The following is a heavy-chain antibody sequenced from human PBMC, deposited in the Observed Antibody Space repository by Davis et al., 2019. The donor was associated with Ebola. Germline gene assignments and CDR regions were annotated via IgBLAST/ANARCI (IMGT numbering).Heavy chain of an antibody. CDR3: ARDLPVAGTTGFDY. CDR2: ISSSGGST. Sequence: GESLKISCAASGFTFRNYGMHWVRQATGKGLEPVSAISSSGGSTYHATSVEGRFTISRDNSKNTLYLQMGNLRPEDMAVYYCARDLPVAGTTGFDYWGQGTLVTVSS. J-gene: IGHJ4*02. CDR1: GFTFRNYG. D-gene: IGHD6-19*01. V-gene: IGHV3-64*01.